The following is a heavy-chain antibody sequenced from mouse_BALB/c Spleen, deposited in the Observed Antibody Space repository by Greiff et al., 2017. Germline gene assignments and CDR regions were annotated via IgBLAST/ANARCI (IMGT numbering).Heavy chain of an antibody. CDR3: ARGDDYDVYAMDY. V-gene: IGHV1-4*01. D-gene: IGHD2-4*01. J-gene: IGHJ4*01. Sequence: QVQLKQSGAELARPGASVKMSCKASGYTFTSYTMHWVKQRPGQGLEWIGYINPSSGYTNYNQKFKDKATLTADKSSSTAYMQLSSLTSEDSAVYYCARGDDYDVYAMDYWGQGTSVTVSS. CDR2: INPSSGYT. CDR1: GYTFTSYT.